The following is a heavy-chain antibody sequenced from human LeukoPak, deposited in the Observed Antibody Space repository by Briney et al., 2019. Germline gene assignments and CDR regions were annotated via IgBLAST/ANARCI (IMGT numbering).Heavy chain of an antibody. D-gene: IGHD5-12*01. CDR1: GGTFSSYA. V-gene: IGHV1-18*01. Sequence: ASVKVSCKASGGTFSSYAISWVRQAPGQGLKWMGWISASNGNTNYAQKLQGRVTMTTETSTSTAYMELRSLRSDDTAVYYCARALSRGYSGYDYGLGYWGQGTLVTVSS. J-gene: IGHJ4*02. CDR2: ISASNGNT. CDR3: ARALSRGYSGYDYGLGY.